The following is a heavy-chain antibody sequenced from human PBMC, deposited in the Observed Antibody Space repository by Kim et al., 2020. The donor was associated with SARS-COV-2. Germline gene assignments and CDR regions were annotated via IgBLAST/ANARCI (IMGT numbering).Heavy chain of an antibody. CDR3: ARTGDHYDFWSGYYYGMDV. CDR2: IYYSGSS. J-gene: IGHJ6*02. D-gene: IGHD3-3*01. V-gene: IGHV4-59*13. Sequence: SETLSLTCTVSGGSISSYYWSWIRQPPGKGLEWIGYIYYSGSSNYNPSLKSRVTISVDTSKNQFSLKLSSVTAADTAVYYCARTGDHYDFWSGYYYGMDVWGQGTTVTVSS. CDR1: GGSISSYY.